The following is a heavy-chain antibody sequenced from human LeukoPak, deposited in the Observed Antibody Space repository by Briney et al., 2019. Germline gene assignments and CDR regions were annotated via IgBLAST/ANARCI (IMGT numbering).Heavy chain of an antibody. J-gene: IGHJ3*01. CDR1: GFTFNTFS. Sequence: GGSLRLSCAASGFTFNTFSMNWVRQAPGKGPEWVSYISSSGTTTYYADSVKGRFTISRDNAKNSLYLQMNSLRPEDTAVYYCARPAYTAAYDLWGQGTMVTVSS. CDR2: ISSSGTTT. D-gene: IGHD3-16*01. V-gene: IGHV3-48*04. CDR3: ARPAYTAAYDL.